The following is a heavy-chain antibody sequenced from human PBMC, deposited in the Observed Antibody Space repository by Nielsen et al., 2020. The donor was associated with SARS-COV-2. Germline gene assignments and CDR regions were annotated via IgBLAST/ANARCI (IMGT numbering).Heavy chain of an antibody. V-gene: IGHV5-10-1*01. D-gene: IGHD2-2*01. Sequence: GGSLRLSCKGSGYSFTSYWISWVRQMPGKGLEWMGRIDPSDSCTNYSPSFQGHVTISADKSICTAYLQWSSLKASDTAMYYCARPGVSCSSTSCYEGNYYYYYGMDVWGQGTTVTVSS. CDR2: IDPSDSCT. J-gene: IGHJ6*02. CDR3: ARPGVSCSSTSCYEGNYYYYYGMDV. CDR1: GYSFTSYW.